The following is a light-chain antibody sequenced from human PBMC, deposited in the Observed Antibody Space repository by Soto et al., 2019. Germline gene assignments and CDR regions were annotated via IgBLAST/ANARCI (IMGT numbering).Light chain of an antibody. CDR2: EVS. CDR3: SSFTSSITVV. Sequence: QSVLTQPASVSGSPGQSITISCTGTSSDVGGYNYVSWYQQHPGKAPKLMIHEVSNRPSGVSNRFSGSKSGTTASLTISGLQAEDEADYYCSSFTSSITVVFGGGTKLTVL. J-gene: IGLJ2*01. CDR1: SSDVGGYNY. V-gene: IGLV2-14*01.